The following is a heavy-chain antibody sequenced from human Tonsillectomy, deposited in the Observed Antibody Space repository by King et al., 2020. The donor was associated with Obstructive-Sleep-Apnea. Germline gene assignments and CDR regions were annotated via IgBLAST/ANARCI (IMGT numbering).Heavy chain of an antibody. D-gene: IGHD4-11*01. CDR3: AAGTTDYYYFGMDV. V-gene: IGHV1-58*01. Sequence: MQLVQSGPEVKKPGTSVKVSCKASGLTFKTSGVQWVLQARGQRLEWIGWIVIVSGDTYYAQQFQDRVTLPSDRTAGPASMDLINLRSEDTAVYYCAAGTTDYYYFGMDVWGQGTTVTVSS. CDR2: IVIVSGDT. J-gene: IGHJ6*02. CDR1: GLTFKTSG.